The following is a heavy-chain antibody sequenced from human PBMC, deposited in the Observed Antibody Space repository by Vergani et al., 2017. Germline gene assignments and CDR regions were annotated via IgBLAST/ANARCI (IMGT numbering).Heavy chain of an antibody. CDR1: GGSFSGYY. J-gene: IGHJ6*02. V-gene: IGHV4-34*01. CDR3: ARGGGAVAGTFNYYYYYGMDV. D-gene: IGHD6-19*01. CDR2: INHSGST. Sequence: QVQLQQWGAGLLKPSETLSLTCAVYGGSFSGYYWSWIRQPPGKGLEWIGEINHSGSTNYNPSLKSRVTISVDTSKNQFSLKLSSVTAADTAVYYCARGGGAVAGTFNYYYYYGMDVWGQXA.